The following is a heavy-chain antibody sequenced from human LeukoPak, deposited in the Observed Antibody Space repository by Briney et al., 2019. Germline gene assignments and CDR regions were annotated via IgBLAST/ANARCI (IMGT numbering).Heavy chain of an antibody. CDR1: GFIFSSYA. V-gene: IGHV3-23*01. J-gene: IGHJ4*02. D-gene: IGHD6-19*01. CDR2: VTGSGDST. Sequence: PGGSLRLSCAASGFIFSSYAMSWVRQAPGKGLEWVSAVTGSGDSTYYADSVKGRFTVSRDNAKNSLYLQMNSLRAEDTAVYYCARAVIAVAGRCFDYWGQGTLVTVSS. CDR3: ARAVIAVAGRCFDY.